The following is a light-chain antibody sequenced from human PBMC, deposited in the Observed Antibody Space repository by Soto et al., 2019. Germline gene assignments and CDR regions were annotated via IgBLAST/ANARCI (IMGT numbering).Light chain of an antibody. CDR3: QQYNNWPLLIT. CDR1: QSVSTY. V-gene: IGKV3-15*01. CDR2: DAS. Sequence: DIVLTQSPATLSLSPGERATLSCRASQSVSTYVAWYQQKPGQAPRLLIYDASTRATGIPARFSGSGSGTEFTLTISSLQSEDFALYYCQQYNNWPLLITFGQGTRLEIK. J-gene: IGKJ5*01.